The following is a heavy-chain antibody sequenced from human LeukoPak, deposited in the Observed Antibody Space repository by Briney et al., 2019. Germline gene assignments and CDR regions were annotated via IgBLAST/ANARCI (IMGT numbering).Heavy chain of an antibody. D-gene: IGHD2-8*01. CDR1: GFTFSSYA. CDR2: ISGSGGST. Sequence: GRSLRLSCAASGFTFSSYAMSWVRQAPGKGLEWVSAISGSGGSTYYADSVKGRFTISRDNSKNTLYLQMNSLRAEDTAVYYCAKDPPANDTYLYYFDYWGQGTLVTVSS. J-gene: IGHJ4*02. CDR3: AKDPPANDTYLYYFDY. V-gene: IGHV3-23*01.